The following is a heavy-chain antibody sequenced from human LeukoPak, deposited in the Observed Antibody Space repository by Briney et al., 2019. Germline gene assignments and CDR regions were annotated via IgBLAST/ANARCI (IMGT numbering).Heavy chain of an antibody. J-gene: IGHJ4*02. CDR3: AKASITMVRGVIIRYYFDY. CDR2: ISGSGGST. CDR1: GFTFSSYA. D-gene: IGHD3-10*01. Sequence: PRGSLRLSCAASGFTFSSYAMSWVRQAPGKGLEWVSAISGSGGSTYYADSVKGRFTISRDNSKNTLYLQMNSLRAEDTAVYYCAKASITMVRGVIIRYYFDYWGQGTLVTVSS. V-gene: IGHV3-23*01.